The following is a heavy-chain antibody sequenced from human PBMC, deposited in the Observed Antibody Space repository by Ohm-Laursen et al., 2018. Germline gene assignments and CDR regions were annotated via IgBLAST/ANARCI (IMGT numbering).Heavy chain of an antibody. J-gene: IGHJ6*02. V-gene: IGHV3-30*03. Sequence: SLRLSCSASGFSFSSYWMNWVRQAPGKGLEWVAVISYDGSNKYYADSVKGRFTISRDNSKNTLYLQMTSLTAEDTAVYYCAREGGYDSPGNYYGMDVWGQGTTVTVSS. D-gene: IGHD5-12*01. CDR1: GFSFSSYW. CDR3: AREGGYDSPGNYYGMDV. CDR2: ISYDGSNK.